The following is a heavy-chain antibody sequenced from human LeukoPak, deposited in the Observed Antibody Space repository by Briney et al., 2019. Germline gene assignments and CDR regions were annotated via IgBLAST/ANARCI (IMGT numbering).Heavy chain of an antibody. Sequence: SETLSLTCSVSGSSISSSYWWGWIRQPPGRGLEWIGSIYYSGSTYYNPSLKSRVTMSVDTSKNQFSLKLSSVTAVDTAVYYCARSYADTSGYTGNWFDPWGQGTLVTVSS. V-gene: IGHV4-28*01. J-gene: IGHJ5*02. CDR2: IYYSGST. D-gene: IGHD3-22*01. CDR1: GSSISSSYW. CDR3: ARSYADTSGYTGNWFDP.